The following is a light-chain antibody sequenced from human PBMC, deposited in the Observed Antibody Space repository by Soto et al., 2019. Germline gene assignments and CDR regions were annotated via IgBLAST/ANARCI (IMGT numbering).Light chain of an antibody. CDR2: WAS. Sequence: DIVMTQAPDSLALSLGERATIDCKSSQILSYCSSNENYLAWYQQKPGQPPKLLIHWASTRESGVPDRFSGSGSGTDFTLTISSLQAEDVAVYYCQQYYDNPRTFGQGTKVDIK. CDR3: QQYYDNPRT. J-gene: IGKJ1*01. V-gene: IGKV4-1*01. CDR1: QILSYCSSNENY.